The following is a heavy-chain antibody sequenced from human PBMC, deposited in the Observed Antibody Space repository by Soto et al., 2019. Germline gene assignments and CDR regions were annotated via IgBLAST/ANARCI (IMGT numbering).Heavy chain of an antibody. V-gene: IGHV3-11*03. CDR3: VRSRWLYAIDY. J-gene: IGHJ4*01. D-gene: IGHD4-17*01. Sequence: GGSLRLSCAASGFTFNDDYMGWIRQAPGKGLEWVSFISSSLTYVKYADSVKGRFTISRDNAKDSLSLQMNSLRAEDTAVYYCVRSRWLYAIDYWGHGTLVTVSS. CDR2: ISSSLTYV. CDR1: GFTFNDDY.